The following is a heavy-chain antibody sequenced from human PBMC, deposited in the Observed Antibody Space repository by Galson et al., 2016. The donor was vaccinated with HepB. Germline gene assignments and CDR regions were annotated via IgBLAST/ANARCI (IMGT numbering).Heavy chain of an antibody. CDR2: INPNIGDT. CDR1: GFTFTAYY. Sequence: SVKVSCKASGFTFTAYYLHWVRQAPGQVLEWIGWINPNIGDTNYAQKFQGWVTMTRDTSISTAYMELRRLRSDDTAVYYCARSSGYETPVPREEQDAFDIWGQGTMVTVSS. CDR3: ARSSGYETPVPREEQDAFDI. V-gene: IGHV1-2*04. J-gene: IGHJ3*02. D-gene: IGHD5-12*01.